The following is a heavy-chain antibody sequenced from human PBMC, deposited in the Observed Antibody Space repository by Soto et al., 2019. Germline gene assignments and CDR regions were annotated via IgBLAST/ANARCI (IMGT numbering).Heavy chain of an antibody. CDR2: ISGSGGST. V-gene: IGHV3-23*01. Sequence: EVQLLESGGGLVQPGGSLRLSCAASGFTFSSYAMSWVRQAPGKRLEWVSAISGSGGSTYYADSVKGRFTISRDHSKNTLYLQGSSLRADDTAVYNCGRDSPGLIGAAPHFYRGQGTLVTVSS. CDR3: GRDSPGLIGAAPHFY. CDR1: GFTFSSYA. J-gene: IGHJ4*02. D-gene: IGHD6-6*01.